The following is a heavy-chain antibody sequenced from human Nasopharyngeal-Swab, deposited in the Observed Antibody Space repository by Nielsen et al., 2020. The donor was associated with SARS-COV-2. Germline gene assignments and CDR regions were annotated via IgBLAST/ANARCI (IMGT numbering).Heavy chain of an antibody. J-gene: IGHJ5*02. Sequence: SETLSLTCAVSGASTSSDYWWTWVRQPPGRGLEWIGEIHHSRNSNYNPSLRSRVTMLVDKPKNQFSLNLSSVTAADTAVYFCAREGRDGAVSSWGQGTLVTVSS. D-gene: IGHD5-24*01. CDR3: AREGRDGAVSS. CDR2: IHHSRNS. CDR1: GASTSSDYW. V-gene: IGHV4-4*02.